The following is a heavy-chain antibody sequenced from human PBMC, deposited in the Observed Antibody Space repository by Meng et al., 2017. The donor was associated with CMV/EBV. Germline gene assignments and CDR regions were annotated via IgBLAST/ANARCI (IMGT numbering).Heavy chain of an antibody. J-gene: IGHJ4*02. CDR2: IYTSGST. CDR1: GGSISSGSYY. CDR3: ARVRGGRIDY. Sequence: QGKLQESGPGLVKPSQTLSLTCTVSGGSISSGSYYWSWIRQPAGKGLEWIGRIYTSGSTNYNPSLKSRVTISVDTSKNQFSLKLSSVTAADTAVYYCARVRGGRIDYWGQGTLVTVSS. V-gene: IGHV4-61*02.